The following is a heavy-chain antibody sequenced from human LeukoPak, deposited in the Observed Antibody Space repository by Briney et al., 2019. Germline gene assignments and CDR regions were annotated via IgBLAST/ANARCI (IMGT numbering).Heavy chain of an antibody. CDR3: AKHWDGVVIIDY. CDR1: GYSISSGYY. V-gene: IGHV4-38-2*01. J-gene: IGHJ4*02. D-gene: IGHD3-3*01. Sequence: SETLSLTCAVSGYSISSGYYWGWIRQPPGKGLGWIGSIYHSGSTYYNPSLKSRVTISVDTSKNQFSLKLSSVTAAATAVYYRAKHWDGVVIIDYWGQGTLVTDSS. CDR2: IYHSGST.